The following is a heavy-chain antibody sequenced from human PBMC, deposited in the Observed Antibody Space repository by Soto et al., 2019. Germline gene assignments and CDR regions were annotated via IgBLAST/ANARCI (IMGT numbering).Heavy chain of an antibody. CDR3: AASRAYDSSDYSGFPYGMDV. V-gene: IGHV3-9*01. CDR1: GFTFDDYA. CDR2: LSWNGVTI. Sequence: EVQLVESGGGLVQPGRSLRLSCAASGFTFDDYAMHWVRQVPGKGLQWVSGLSWNGVTIGYAASVKGRFTISRDNAKKSLYLQMNGVRPDDPALYYCAASRAYDSSDYSGFPYGMDVWGLGTTVTVS. D-gene: IGHD3-22*01. J-gene: IGHJ6*02.